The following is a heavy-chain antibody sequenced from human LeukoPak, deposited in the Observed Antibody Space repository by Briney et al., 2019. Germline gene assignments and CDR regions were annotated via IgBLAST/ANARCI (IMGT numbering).Heavy chain of an antibody. CDR1: GFTFSSYA. V-gene: IGHV3-64D*06. CDR2: ISSNGGST. CDR3: VKELVDYYYYYGMDV. Sequence: AGGSLRLSCSASGFTFSSYAMHWVRQAPGKGLEYVSAISSNGGSTYYADSVKGRFTISRDNSKNTLYLQMSSLGAEDTAVYYCVKELVDYYYYYGMDVWGKGTTVTVSS. J-gene: IGHJ6*04.